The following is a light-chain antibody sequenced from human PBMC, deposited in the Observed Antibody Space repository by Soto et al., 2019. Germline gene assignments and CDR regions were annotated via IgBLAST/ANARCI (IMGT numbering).Light chain of an antibody. Sequence: QSVLTQPPSASGTPGQRVTISCSGSGSNIGSYTVNWYQQLPGTAPQLLIYTNNQRPSGVPDRFSGSKSGTSASLAISGLQSEDEADYYCAAWDDSLNALVFGGGTKLTVL. CDR3: AAWDDSLNALV. CDR1: GSNIGSYT. V-gene: IGLV1-44*01. J-gene: IGLJ2*01. CDR2: TNN.